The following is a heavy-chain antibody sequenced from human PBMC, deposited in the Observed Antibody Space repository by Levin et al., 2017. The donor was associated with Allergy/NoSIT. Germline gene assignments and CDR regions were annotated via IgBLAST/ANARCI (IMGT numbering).Heavy chain of an antibody. CDR1: GGSISGYY. CDR3: AKKGYDFLGGYYYWFFDP. CDR2: ILYSGST. Sequence: SETLSLTCTVSGGSISGYYWSWLRQPPGKGLEWIGYILYSGSTNYNPSLKSRVSISVDTSKNQFSLKLNSVTAADTAVYYCAKKGYDFLGGYYYWFFDPWGRGTLVTVSS. V-gene: IGHV4-59*01. J-gene: IGHJ2*01. D-gene: IGHD3-3*01.